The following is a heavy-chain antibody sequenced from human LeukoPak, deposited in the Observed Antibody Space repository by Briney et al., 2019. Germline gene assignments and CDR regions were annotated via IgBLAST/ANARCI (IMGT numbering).Heavy chain of an antibody. J-gene: IGHJ4*02. CDR1: GFTFGDYA. CDR3: TRVGSLYYDSSGYSFDY. D-gene: IGHD3-22*01. CDR2: IRSKAYGGTT. V-gene: IGHV3-49*04. Sequence: GGSLRLSCTASGFTFGDYAMSWVRQAPGKGLEWVGFIRSKAYGGTTEYAASVKGRFTISRDDSKSIAYLQMNSLKTEDTAVYYCTRVGSLYYDSSGYSFDYWGQGTLVTVSS.